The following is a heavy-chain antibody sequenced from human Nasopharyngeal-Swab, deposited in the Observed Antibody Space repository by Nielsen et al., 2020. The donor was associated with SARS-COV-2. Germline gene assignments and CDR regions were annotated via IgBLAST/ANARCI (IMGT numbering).Heavy chain of an antibody. CDR2: FDPEDGET. CDR1: GYTLTDLS. Sequence: ASVKVSCKVSGYTLTDLSMHWVRQAPGKGLEWMGGFDPEDGETIYAQKFQGRVTMTEDTSTDTAYMELSSLRSEDTAVYYCAAGVLGYCSGGSCPDYWGQGTLVTVSS. D-gene: IGHD2-15*01. CDR3: AAGVLGYCSGGSCPDY. V-gene: IGHV1-24*01. J-gene: IGHJ4*02.